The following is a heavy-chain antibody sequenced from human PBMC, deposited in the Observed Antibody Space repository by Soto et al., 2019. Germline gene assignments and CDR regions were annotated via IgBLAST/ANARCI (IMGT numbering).Heavy chain of an antibody. CDR3: ARWWSGSRQGFDP. J-gene: IGHJ5*02. CDR2: IYYSGST. D-gene: IGHD3-3*01. CDR1: GGSISSGGYY. Sequence: QVQLQESGPGLVRPTQTLSLTCTVSGGSISSGGYYWSWIRQHPGKGLEWIGYIYYSGSTYYNPSLKSRVTISVDTSKNQFSLKLSSVTAADTAVYYCARWWSGSRQGFDPWGQGTLVTVSS. V-gene: IGHV4-31*03.